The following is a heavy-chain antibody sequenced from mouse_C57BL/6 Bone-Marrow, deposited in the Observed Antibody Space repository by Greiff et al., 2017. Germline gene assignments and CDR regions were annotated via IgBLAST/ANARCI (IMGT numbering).Heavy chain of an antibody. J-gene: IGHJ2*01. CDR3: ARSYGYDGYYFDD. Sequence: VQLQQSGAELVRPGTSVKVSCKASGYAFTNYLIEWVKQRPGQGLEWIGVVNPGSGGTNYNEKFKGKGTLTAEKSSSTACMPLSSLTSEDSAVYFCARSYGYDGYYFDDWGQGTTLTVSS. CDR2: VNPGSGGT. V-gene: IGHV1-54*01. D-gene: IGHD2-2*01. CDR1: GYAFTNYL.